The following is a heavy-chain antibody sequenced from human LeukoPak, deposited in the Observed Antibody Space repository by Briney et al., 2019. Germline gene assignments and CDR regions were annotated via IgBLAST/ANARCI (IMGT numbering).Heavy chain of an antibody. J-gene: IGHJ4*02. Sequence: GWALSLSCVSSGWTFRRYLIHELGQAPSKELDWVAYIRLDGSTKYYTVCVKVGFTVSGDTSHNTLYLEMNSLRPTDTAAYYCAKGERLAHFDYWGQGTLVTVTS. CDR2: IRLDGSTK. CDR1: GWTFRRYL. V-gene: IGHV3-30*02. D-gene: IGHD6-19*01. CDR3: AKGERLAHFDY.